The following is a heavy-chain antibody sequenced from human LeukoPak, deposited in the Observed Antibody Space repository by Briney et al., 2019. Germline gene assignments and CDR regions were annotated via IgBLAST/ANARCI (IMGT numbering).Heavy chain of an antibody. CDR3: ARGKLPGRALEYFDY. Sequence: GGSLRLSCAASGFTFSSYAMHWVRQAPGKGLEWVAVISYDGSNKYYADSVKGRFTISRDNSKNTLYLQMNSLRAEDTAVYYCARGKLPGRALEYFDYWGQGTLVTVS. CDR1: GFTFSSYA. V-gene: IGHV3-30-3*01. CDR2: ISYDGSNK. J-gene: IGHJ4*02.